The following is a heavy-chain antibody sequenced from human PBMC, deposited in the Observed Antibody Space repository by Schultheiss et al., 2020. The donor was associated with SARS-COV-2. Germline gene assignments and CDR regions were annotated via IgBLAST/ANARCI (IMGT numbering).Heavy chain of an antibody. V-gene: IGHV3-48*04. CDR3: ARGGLGLDS. Sequence: GESLKISCAASGFTFSSYWMHWVRQAPGKGLEWVSGFSWSGSRTHYADSVKGRLIISRDNAKNSLYLQMNSLRAEDTAVYYCARGGLGLDSWGQGTLITVSS. CDR1: GFTFSSYW. D-gene: IGHD6-19*01. J-gene: IGHJ4*02. CDR2: FSWSGSRT.